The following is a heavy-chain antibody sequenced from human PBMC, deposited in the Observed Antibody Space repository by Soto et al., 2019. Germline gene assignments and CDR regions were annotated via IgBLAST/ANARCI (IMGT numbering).Heavy chain of an antibody. CDR2: IYSGGST. V-gene: IGHV3-66*01. J-gene: IGHJ4*02. Sequence: GGSLRLSCAASGFTVSSNYMSWVRQAPGKGLEWVSVIYSGGSTYYADSVKGRFTISRDNSKNTLYLQMNSLRVEDTAVYYCARALREYSTSWHLASWGLGTLVTVSS. CDR3: ARALREYSTSWHLAS. CDR1: GFTVSSNY. D-gene: IGHD6-13*01.